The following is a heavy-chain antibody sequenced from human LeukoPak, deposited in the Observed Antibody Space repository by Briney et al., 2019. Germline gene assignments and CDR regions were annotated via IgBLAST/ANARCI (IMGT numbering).Heavy chain of an antibody. CDR3: ARGPPTIVVVITTGDFDS. J-gene: IGHJ4*02. CDR2: INPNSGGR. CDR1: GYTFTGYY. D-gene: IGHD3-22*01. V-gene: IGHV1-2*02. Sequence: ASVKVSCKASGYTFTGYYIHWVRQAPGQGLEWMGWINPNSGGRDCAQKFRGRVNMTRDTSISKSYMELRRLRSDDRAVYYCARGPPTIVVVITTGDFDSWGQGTLVTVSS.